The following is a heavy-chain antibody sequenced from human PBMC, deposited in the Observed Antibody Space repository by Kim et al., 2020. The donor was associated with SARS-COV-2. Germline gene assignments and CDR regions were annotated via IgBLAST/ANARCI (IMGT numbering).Heavy chain of an antibody. V-gene: IGHV4-59*13. J-gene: IGHJ1*01. CDR1: RGSINSYY. Sequence: SETLSLTCTVSRGSINSYYWTWIRQPPGKGLEWIGYIYYSGSTNYNPSLKSRVTMSVDTAKNQFSLNLTSVTAADTAVYYCARFGSGSYVVFQHWGQGTLVTVSS. CDR2: IYYSGST. D-gene: IGHD3-10*01. CDR3: ARFGSGSYVVFQH.